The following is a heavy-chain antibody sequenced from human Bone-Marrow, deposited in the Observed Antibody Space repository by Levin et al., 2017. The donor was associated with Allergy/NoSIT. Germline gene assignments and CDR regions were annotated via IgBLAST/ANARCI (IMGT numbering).Heavy chain of an antibody. CDR3: ARRYDSSGYYYWYFDL. CDR2: IIPIFGTA. J-gene: IGHJ2*01. Sequence: KISCKASGGTFSSYAISWVRQAPGQGLEWMGGIIPIFGTANYAQKFQGRVTITADESTSTAYMELSSLRSEDTAVYYCARRYDSSGYYYWYFDLWGRGTLVTVSS. V-gene: IGHV1-69*01. D-gene: IGHD3-22*01. CDR1: GGTFSSYA.